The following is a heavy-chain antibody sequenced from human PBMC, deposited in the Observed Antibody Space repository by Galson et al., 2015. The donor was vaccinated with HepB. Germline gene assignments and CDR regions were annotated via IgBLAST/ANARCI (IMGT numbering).Heavy chain of an antibody. D-gene: IGHD4-17*01. J-gene: IGHJ2*01. CDR2: ISGSGGST. V-gene: IGHV3-23*01. CDR3: AKGSLTTVTPDWYFDL. CDR1: GFTFSSYA. Sequence: SLRLSCAASGFTFSSYAMSWVRQAPGKGLEWVSAISGSGGSTYYADSVKGRFTISRDNSKNTLYLQMNSLRAEDTAVYYCAKGSLTTVTPDWYFDLWGRGTLVTVSS.